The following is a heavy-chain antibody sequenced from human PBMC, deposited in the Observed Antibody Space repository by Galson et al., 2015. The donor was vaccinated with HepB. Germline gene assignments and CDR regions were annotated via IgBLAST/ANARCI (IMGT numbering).Heavy chain of an antibody. CDR3: ARGDGGTMVRGVILSFDF. CDR2: ISYDGSNK. CDR1: GIMFSNYA. V-gene: IGHV3-30-3*01. J-gene: IGHJ4*02. Sequence: SLRLSCAASGIMFSNYAMHWVRQAPGKGLDWVAAISYDGSNKYYADSVKGRFTISRDNSKNTLYLQMNSLRAEDTAVYYCARGDGGTMVRGVILSFDFWGQGTLVTVSS. D-gene: IGHD3-10*01.